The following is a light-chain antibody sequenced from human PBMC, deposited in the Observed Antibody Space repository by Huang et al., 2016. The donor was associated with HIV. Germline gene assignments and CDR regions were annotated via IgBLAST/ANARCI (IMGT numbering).Light chain of an antibody. Sequence: EIVMTQSPGTLSVSPGERATLSCRASQSVSNEVAWFQQKPGQAPRLLIYGANSRPSGTPAGVSGSGSGTEFTLTISSLQSEDFAIYYCQQYNDWPWTFGQGTKVEIK. J-gene: IGKJ1*01. CDR1: QSVSNE. CDR3: QQYNDWPWT. V-gene: IGKV3-15*01. CDR2: GAN.